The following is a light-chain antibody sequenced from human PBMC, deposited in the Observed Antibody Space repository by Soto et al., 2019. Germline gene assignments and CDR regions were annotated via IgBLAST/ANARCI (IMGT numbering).Light chain of an antibody. CDR2: STS. Sequence: DIQLTQSPSFLSASVGDRVTITCRASQGISGYLAWYQQKPGKVPKLLIYSTSTLQSGVPSRFRGSAYGKEFTLSISGLQPEDFATYYCQQLNTYLITVGQRTRLESK. V-gene: IGKV1-9*01. J-gene: IGKJ5*01. CDR3: QQLNTYLIT. CDR1: QGISGY.